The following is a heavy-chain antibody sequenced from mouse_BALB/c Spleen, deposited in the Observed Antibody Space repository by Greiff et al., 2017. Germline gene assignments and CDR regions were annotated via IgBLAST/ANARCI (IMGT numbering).Heavy chain of an antibody. CDR2: INSDGGST. CDR1: EYEFPSHD. J-gene: IGHJ4*01. V-gene: IGHV5-2*01. Sequence: VQLQQSGGGLVQPGESLKLSCESNEYEFPSHDMSWVRKTPGKRLELVAAINSDGGSTYYPDTMERRFIISRDNTKKTLYLQMSSLRSEDTALYYCERHSSGYYAMDYWGQGTSVTVSS. D-gene: IGHD3-1*01. CDR3: ERHSSGYYAMDY.